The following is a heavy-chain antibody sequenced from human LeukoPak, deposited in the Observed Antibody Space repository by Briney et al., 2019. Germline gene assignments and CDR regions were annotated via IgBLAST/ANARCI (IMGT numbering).Heavy chain of an antibody. CDR3: ASQPASGWRFDAFDI. J-gene: IGHJ3*02. D-gene: IGHD6-19*01. CDR2: INWNGGST. Sequence: GGSLRLSCAASGFTFDDYGMSWVRQAPGKGLEWASGINWNGGSTGYADSVKGRFTISRDNAKNSLYLQMNSLRAEDTALYYCASQPASGWRFDAFDIWGQGTMVTVSS. V-gene: IGHV3-20*04. CDR1: GFTFDDYG.